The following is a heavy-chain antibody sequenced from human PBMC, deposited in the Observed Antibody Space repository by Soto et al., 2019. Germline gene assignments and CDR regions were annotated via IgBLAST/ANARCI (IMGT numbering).Heavy chain of an antibody. CDR1: GFTYSSFA. CDR2: VSPSVGST. D-gene: IGHD5-18*01. CDR3: GKRAAPDSDGWVY. Sequence: GGSLTLASAAPGFTYSSFAMSWVRQAPWKGLEWVSAVSPSVGSTYYADSVMGRVTISRDNSKNTLDLQMNSLRAEDTAVYYCGKRAAPDSDGWVYWGQG. V-gene: IGHV3-23*01. J-gene: IGHJ4*02.